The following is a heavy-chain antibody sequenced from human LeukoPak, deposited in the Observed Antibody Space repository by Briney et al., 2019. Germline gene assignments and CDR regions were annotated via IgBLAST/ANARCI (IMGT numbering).Heavy chain of an antibody. CDR3: AKGGAATMRDGYNYYCYYMEV. CDR2: ISGSGGHT. CDR1: EITFSSHA. Sequence: GGSLRLSCVASEITFSSHAMSWVRQAPGKGLEWVSLISGSGGHTYYGDSVKGRFTISRDNSKNTLILQMNSLRAEDTAVYYCAKGGAATMRDGYNYYCYYMEVWGRGTTVTVSS. D-gene: IGHD5-24*01. V-gene: IGHV3-23*01. J-gene: IGHJ6*03.